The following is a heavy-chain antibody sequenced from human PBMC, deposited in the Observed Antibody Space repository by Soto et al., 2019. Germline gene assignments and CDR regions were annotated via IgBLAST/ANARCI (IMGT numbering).Heavy chain of an antibody. CDR3: ARHNSRAVVAATNYFDY. CDR1: GGSIXSYY. D-gene: IGHD2-15*01. J-gene: IGHJ4*02. Sequence: SETLSLTCTVSGGSIXSYYWSWIRQPPGKGLEWIGYIYYSGSTNYNPSLKSRVTISVDTSKNQFSLKLSSVTAADTAVYYCARHNSRAVVAATNYFDYWGQGTLVTVSS. V-gene: IGHV4-59*08. CDR2: IYYSGST.